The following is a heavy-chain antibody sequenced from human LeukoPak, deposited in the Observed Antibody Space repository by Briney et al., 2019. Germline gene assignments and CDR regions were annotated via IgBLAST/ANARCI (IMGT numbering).Heavy chain of an antibody. CDR3: ARVSAPGTSGWYFGY. Sequence: AGGSLRLSCAASGFTFSSYGMNWVRQAPGKGLEWVSYISTSSNRIDYADSVKVRFTMSRDNAKNLLYLQMNSLRDEDTAMYYCARVSAPGTSGWYFGYWGQGTLVTVSS. V-gene: IGHV3-48*02. CDR1: GFTFSSYG. J-gene: IGHJ4*02. CDR2: ISTSSNRI. D-gene: IGHD6-19*01.